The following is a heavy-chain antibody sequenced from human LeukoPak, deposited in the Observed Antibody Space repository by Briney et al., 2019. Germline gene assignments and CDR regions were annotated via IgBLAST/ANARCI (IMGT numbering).Heavy chain of an antibody. D-gene: IGHD2-15*01. CDR3: ESADPTVCSGGSCYLVF. Sequence: GESLKISCKVSGSSFTSYWISWVRQMPGKGLEWMRRIDPSDSYTNYSPSFQGHVTISADKSISSAYLQWSSLKTSRTAMYYLESADPTVCSGGSCYLVFWGQGTLVTVSS. CDR2: IDPSDSYT. J-gene: IGHJ4*02. V-gene: IGHV5-10-1*01. CDR1: GSSFTSYW.